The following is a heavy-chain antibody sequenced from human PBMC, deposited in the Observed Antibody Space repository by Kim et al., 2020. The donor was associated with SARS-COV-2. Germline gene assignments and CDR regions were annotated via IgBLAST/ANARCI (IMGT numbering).Heavy chain of an antibody. D-gene: IGHD2-2*02. Sequence: RVTISVDTSKNQFSLKLSSVTAADTAVYYCARRGVGYCSSTSCYNAFDIWGQGTMVTVSS. CDR3: ARRGVGYCSSTSCYNAFDI. J-gene: IGHJ3*02. V-gene: IGHV4-59*08.